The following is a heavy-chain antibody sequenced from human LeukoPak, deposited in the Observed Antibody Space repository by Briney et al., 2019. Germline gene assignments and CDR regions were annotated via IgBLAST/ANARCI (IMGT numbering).Heavy chain of an antibody. D-gene: IGHD2-15*01. Sequence: GRSLRLSCAASGFTFSSYAMHWVRQAPGKGLEWVAVISYDGSNKYYADSVKGRFTISRDNSKNTLYLQMNSLRAEDTAVYYCARAPWGYCSGGSCYDNWFDPWGQGTLVTVSS. V-gene: IGHV3-30-3*01. CDR1: GFTFSSYA. CDR3: ARAPWGYCSGGSCYDNWFDP. J-gene: IGHJ5*02. CDR2: ISYDGSNK.